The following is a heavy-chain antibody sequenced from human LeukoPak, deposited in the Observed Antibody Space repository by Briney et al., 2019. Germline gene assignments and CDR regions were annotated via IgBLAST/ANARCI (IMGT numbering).Heavy chain of an antibody. CDR3: ARDILTGSQSRYQH. Sequence: GGSLRLSCAASGFTFSSYSMNWVRQAPGKGLEWVSYISSSSSTIYYADSVKGRFTISRDNAKNSLYLQMNSLRAEDTAVYYCARDILTGSQSRYQHWGQGTLVTVSS. CDR2: ISSSSSTI. D-gene: IGHD3-9*01. CDR1: GFTFSSYS. J-gene: IGHJ1*01. V-gene: IGHV3-48*01.